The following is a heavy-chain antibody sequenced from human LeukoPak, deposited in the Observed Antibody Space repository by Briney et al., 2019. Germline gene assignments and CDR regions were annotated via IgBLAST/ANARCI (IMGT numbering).Heavy chain of an antibody. D-gene: IGHD3-10*01. CDR1: GFTFSSYW. CDR3: ASPYGSGSYSYAFDI. CDR2: IKQDGGEK. J-gene: IGHJ3*02. V-gene: IGHV3-7*01. Sequence: PGGSLRLSCAASGFTFSSYWMSWVRQAPGKGLEWVANIKQDGGEKYYVDSVKDRFTISRDNAKKSVVLQMNSLRVEDTAVYYCASPYGSGSYSYAFDIWGQGTMVTVSS.